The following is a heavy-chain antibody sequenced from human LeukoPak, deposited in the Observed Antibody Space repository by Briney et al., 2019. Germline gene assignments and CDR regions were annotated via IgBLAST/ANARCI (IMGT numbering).Heavy chain of an antibody. V-gene: IGHV3-23*01. CDR2: ISGSGGST. CDR3: ANSYGDYDKAY. J-gene: IGHJ4*02. Sequence: GGSLRLSCAASGFTFSSYAMSWVRQAPGKGLEWVSAISGSGGSTYYADSVKGRFTISRDNSKNTLYLQMNSLRAEDTAVYYCANSYGDYDKAYWGQGTLVTVSS. CDR1: GFTFSSYA. D-gene: IGHD4-17*01.